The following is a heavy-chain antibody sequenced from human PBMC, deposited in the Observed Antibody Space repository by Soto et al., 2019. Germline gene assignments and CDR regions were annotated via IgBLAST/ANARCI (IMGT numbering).Heavy chain of an antibody. D-gene: IGHD3-22*01. CDR1: VYTFTSYD. Sequence: ASVKVSCKASVYTFTSYDINWVRQATGQGLEWMGWMNPNSGNTGYAQKFQGRVTMTRNTSISTAYMELSSLRSEDTAVYYCARGRRYYDKKSYYFDYWGQGTLVTVSS. CDR3: ARGRRYYDKKSYYFDY. J-gene: IGHJ4*02. V-gene: IGHV1-8*01. CDR2: MNPNSGNT.